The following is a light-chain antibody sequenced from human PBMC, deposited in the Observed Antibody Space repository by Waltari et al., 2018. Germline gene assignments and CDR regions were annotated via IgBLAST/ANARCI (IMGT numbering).Light chain of an antibody. CDR3: SSYAGTNNVV. V-gene: IGLV2-8*01. CDR2: EVS. J-gene: IGLJ2*01. Sequence: QSALTQPPSASGSPGQSVTIYCTATSSYDGGFNYVSWYQQHPGKAPKLMIYEVSKRPSGVPDRFSGSKSGNTASLTVSGLQAEDEGDYYCSSYAGTNNVVFGGGTKLTVL. CDR1: SSYDGGFNY.